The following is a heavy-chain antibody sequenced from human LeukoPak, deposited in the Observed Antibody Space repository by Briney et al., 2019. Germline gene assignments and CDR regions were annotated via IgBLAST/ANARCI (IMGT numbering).Heavy chain of an antibody. V-gene: IGHV4-30-4*01. D-gene: IGHD2-15*01. J-gene: IGHJ4*02. CDR3: ARGIGYCRSANCYGSGDY. CDR2: ICPSGRT. CDR1: GGSISSVDYY. Sequence: SETLSLTCSVSGGSISSVDYYWSWIRQPPGKGLEWIGYICPSGRTYYNPSLTSRVTISVDTSENQFSLKLTSVTTADTAVYYCARGIGYCRSANCYGSGDYSGQGTLVTVSS.